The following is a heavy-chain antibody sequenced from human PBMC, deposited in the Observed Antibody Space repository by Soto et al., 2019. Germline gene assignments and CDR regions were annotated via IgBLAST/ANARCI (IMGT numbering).Heavy chain of an antibody. D-gene: IGHD3-10*01. CDR3: AREGILRHFDY. Sequence: PGGSLRLSCAASGFTFSDHWMTWVRQAPGKGLEWVAHIKQDGSEKKYVDSVKGRFTISRDNAKNSLFLQMNSLRAEDTAVYYCAREGILRHFDYWGQGTLVTVSS. CDR1: GFTFSDHW. V-gene: IGHV3-7*01. CDR2: IKQDGSEK. J-gene: IGHJ4*02.